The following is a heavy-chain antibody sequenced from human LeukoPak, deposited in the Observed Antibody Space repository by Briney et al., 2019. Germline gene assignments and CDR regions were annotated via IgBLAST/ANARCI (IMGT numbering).Heavy chain of an antibody. D-gene: IGHD1-26*01. CDR1: GFSLSTSGVG. Sequence: ESGPTLVKPTQTLTLTCTFSGFSLSTSGVGVGWIRQPPGKALEWLALIYWNDDKRYSPSLKSRLTITKDTSQNQVVLTMTNMDPVDTATYYCVHRLVGGTQRGNWFDPWGQGTLVTVSS. J-gene: IGHJ5*02. V-gene: IGHV2-5*01. CDR2: IYWNDDK. CDR3: VHRLVGGTQRGNWFDP.